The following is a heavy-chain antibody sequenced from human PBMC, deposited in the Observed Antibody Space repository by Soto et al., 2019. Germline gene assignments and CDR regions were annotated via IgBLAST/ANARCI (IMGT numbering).Heavy chain of an antibody. Sequence: QVQLQESGPGLVKPSQTLSLTCTVSGGSISSGGYYWSWIRQHPGKGLEWIGYIYYSGSTYYNPSLKSRVTXSXXTSKTQFSLKLRSVTAADTAVYYCAGGLVWGEFDYWGQGTLVTVSS. CDR3: AGGLVWGEFDY. CDR1: GGSISSGGYY. CDR2: IYYSGST. J-gene: IGHJ4*02. V-gene: IGHV4-31*03. D-gene: IGHD3-10*01.